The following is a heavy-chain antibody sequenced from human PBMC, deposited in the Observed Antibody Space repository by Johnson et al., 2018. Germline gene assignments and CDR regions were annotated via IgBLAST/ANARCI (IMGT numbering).Heavy chain of an antibody. CDR3: ARGGYATGVYGRKVYFDS. CDR1: GGSISNYY. CDR2: VYYSGST. J-gene: IGHJ4*02. V-gene: IGHV4-59*01. D-gene: IGHD2-8*02. Sequence: QVQLQESGPGLVKPSETLSLTCTVSGGSISNYYWTWIRQPPGKTLEYIGYVYYSGSTNYTPSLKSRVTISVDTSKNQFFLKLNSVTTADTAVYFCARGGYATGVYGRKVYFDSWGQGTLVTVSS.